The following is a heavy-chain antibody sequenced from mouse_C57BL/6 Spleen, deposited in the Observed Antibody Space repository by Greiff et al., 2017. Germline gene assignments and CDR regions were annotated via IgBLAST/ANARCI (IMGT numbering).Heavy chain of an antibody. J-gene: IGHJ1*03. Sequence: QVQLQQPGAELVMPGASVKLSCKASGYTFTSYWMHWVKQRPGQGLEWIGEIDPSDSYTNYNQKFKGKSTLTVDKSSSTAYMQLSSLTSEDSAVYDCARGGGDWYFDVWGTGTTVTVSS. CDR3: ARGGGDWYFDV. CDR2: IDPSDSYT. CDR1: GYTFTSYW. V-gene: IGHV1-69*01.